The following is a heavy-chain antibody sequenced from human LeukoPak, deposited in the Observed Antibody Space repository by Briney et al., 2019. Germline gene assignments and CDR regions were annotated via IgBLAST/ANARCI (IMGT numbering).Heavy chain of an antibody. D-gene: IGHD1-26*01. CDR1: GYSFTSYW. Sequence: GESLKISCKGSGYSFTSYWIGWVRQMPGKGLEWMGIIYPIDSETRYSPPFQGQVTFSADKSITTAYLQWSSLKASDTAMYYCARQRRGSYSIDLWGQGTLVTVSS. J-gene: IGHJ5*02. V-gene: IGHV5-51*01. CDR2: IYPIDSET. CDR3: ARQRRGSYSIDL.